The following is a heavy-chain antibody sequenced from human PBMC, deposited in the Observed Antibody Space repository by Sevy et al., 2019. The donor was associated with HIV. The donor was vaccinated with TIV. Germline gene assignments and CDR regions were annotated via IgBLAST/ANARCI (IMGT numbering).Heavy chain of an antibody. Sequence: ASVKVSCKVSGYTLSQVAMHWVRQAPGEGLEWMGSFDPEDGETSYAQKFQGRVTVTEDTSTDTAYMELNSLRSEDTAVYFCATTKDYYDSSGCPFDYWGQGTLVTVSS. V-gene: IGHV1-24*01. CDR3: ATTKDYYDSSGCPFDY. CDR1: GYTLSQVA. J-gene: IGHJ4*02. CDR2: FDPEDGET. D-gene: IGHD3-22*01.